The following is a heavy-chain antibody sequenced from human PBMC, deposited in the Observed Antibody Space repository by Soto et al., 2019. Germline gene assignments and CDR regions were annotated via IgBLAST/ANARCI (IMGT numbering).Heavy chain of an antibody. J-gene: IGHJ5*01. CDR1: GNPFNDNH. V-gene: IGHV1-2*02. D-gene: IGHD4-4*01. CDR3: ATAKRGTVSLLSA. Sequence: QVQLVQSGAELRKPGASVKVSCKQSGNPFNDNHIHWVRQPPEQGLEWMGGLNPYSGATTYGANYKGRINLTRDTSLSTSYMELIGLRSDDTSVYYCATAKRGTVSLLSAWGQGTLVTVSS. CDR2: LNPYSGAT.